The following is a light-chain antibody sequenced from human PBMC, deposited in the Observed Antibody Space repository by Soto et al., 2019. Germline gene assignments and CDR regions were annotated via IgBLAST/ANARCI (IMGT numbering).Light chain of an antibody. J-gene: IGKJ4*01. CDR3: QQYNNWPLT. V-gene: IGKV3-15*01. CDR2: GAS. Sequence: EIVMTQSSATLSVSPGERATLSCRASQSVSSNLAWYQQKPGQAPRLLIYGASTRATGIPARFSGSGSGTEFTLTISSLQSEDLAVYYCQQYNNWPLTFGGGTKVEIK. CDR1: QSVSSN.